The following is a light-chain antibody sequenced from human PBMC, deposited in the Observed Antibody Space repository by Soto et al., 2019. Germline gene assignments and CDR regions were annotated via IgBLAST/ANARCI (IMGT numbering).Light chain of an antibody. J-gene: IGKJ1*01. CDR3: QHYNTYPWT. CDR2: KAS. V-gene: IGKV1-5*03. Sequence: DIQMTQSPSTLSASVGDGVTITCRASQSISSWLAWYQQKPGKAPKLLIYKASTLESGVSSRFSGSGSGTEFTLTISTLQPDDFPPYYFQHYNTYPWTFGQGTKVEVK. CDR1: QSISSW.